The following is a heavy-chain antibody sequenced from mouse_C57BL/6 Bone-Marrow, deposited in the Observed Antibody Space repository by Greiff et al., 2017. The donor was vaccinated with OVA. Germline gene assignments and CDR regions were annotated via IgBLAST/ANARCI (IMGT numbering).Heavy chain of an antibody. Sequence: DVMLVESGGDLVKPGGSLKLSCAASGFTFSSYGMSWVRQTPDKRLEWVATISSGGSYTYYPDSVKGRFTISRDNAKNTLYLQMSRLKSEDTAMYYCARYWYFDVWGTGTTVTVSS. J-gene: IGHJ1*03. CDR3: ARYWYFDV. V-gene: IGHV5-6*02. CDR1: GFTFSSYG. CDR2: ISSGGSYT.